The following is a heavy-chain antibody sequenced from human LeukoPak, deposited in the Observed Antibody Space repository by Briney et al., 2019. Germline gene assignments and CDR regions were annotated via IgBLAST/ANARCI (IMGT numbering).Heavy chain of an antibody. CDR3: GKTTVGYSSGQKPAWPVDF. V-gene: IGHV3-23*01. CDR2: IFGSGGSP. D-gene: IGHD5-18*01. J-gene: IGHJ4*02. CDR1: GFTFGSHA. Sequence: GGSLRLSCEASGFTFGSHAMYWVRQAPGKGLEWVAGIFGSGGSPHYADSVKGRFTISRDNPRNTVYLQINSLREDDTAVYYCGKTTVGYSSGQKPAWPVDFWGQGTLVTVSS.